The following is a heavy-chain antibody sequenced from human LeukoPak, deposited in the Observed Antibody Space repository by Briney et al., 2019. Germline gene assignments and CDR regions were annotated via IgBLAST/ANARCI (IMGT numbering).Heavy chain of an antibody. CDR3: ARELRFSSSGMDV. J-gene: IGHJ6*02. CDR1: GFTFSSSA. CDR2: ISNNGGYT. V-gene: IGHV3-23*01. Sequence: PGGSLRLSCAASGFTFSSSAMSWVRQAPGKGLEWVSAISNNGGYTYYADSVQGRFTISRDNSKSTLCLQMNSLRAEDTAVYYCARELRFSSSGMDVWGQGTTVTVSS. D-gene: IGHD3-3*01.